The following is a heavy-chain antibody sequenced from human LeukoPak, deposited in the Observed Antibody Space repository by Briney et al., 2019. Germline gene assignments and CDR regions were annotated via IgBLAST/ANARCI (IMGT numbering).Heavy chain of an antibody. Sequence: PGGSLRLSCAASGFTFDDYAMHWVRQAPGKGLEWVSGISWNSGSIGYADSVKGRFTISRDNAKNSLYLQMNSLRAEDTALYYCAKDRGITVAGTADYWGQGTLVTVSP. CDR1: GFTFDDYA. D-gene: IGHD6-19*01. J-gene: IGHJ4*02. V-gene: IGHV3-9*01. CDR3: AKDRGITVAGTADY. CDR2: ISWNSGSI.